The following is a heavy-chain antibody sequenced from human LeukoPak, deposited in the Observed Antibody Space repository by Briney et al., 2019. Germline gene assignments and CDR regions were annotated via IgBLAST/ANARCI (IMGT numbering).Heavy chain of an antibody. V-gene: IGHV1-69*04. J-gene: IGHJ4*02. CDR2: IIPILGIA. CDR3: ARDIPWDCSGGSCSTDY. D-gene: IGHD2-15*01. CDR1: GGTFSSYA. Sequence: GASVKVSCKASGGTFSSYAISWVRQAPGQGLEWMGRIIPILGIANYAQKFQGRVTITADKYTSTAYMELSSLRSEDTAVYYCARDIPWDCSGGSCSTDYWGQGTLVTVSS.